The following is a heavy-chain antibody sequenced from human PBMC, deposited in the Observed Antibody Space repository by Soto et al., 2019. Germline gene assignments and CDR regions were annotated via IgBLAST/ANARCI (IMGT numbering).Heavy chain of an antibody. CDR2: INAGNGNT. CDR3: ARGDYYDIHDY. CDR1: GYTFTSYA. V-gene: IGHV1-3*01. J-gene: IGHJ4*02. D-gene: IGHD3-22*01. Sequence: QVQLVQSGAEVKKPGASVKVSCKASGYTFTSYAMHWVRQAPGQRLEWMGWINAGNGNTKYSQKSQDRVTITSDPSASTAYMVVSSLRSEDTAVYYCARGDYYDIHDYWGQGTLVTVSS.